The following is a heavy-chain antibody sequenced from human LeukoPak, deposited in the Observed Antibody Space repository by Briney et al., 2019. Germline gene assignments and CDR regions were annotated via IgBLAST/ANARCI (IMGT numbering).Heavy chain of an antibody. D-gene: IGHD6-19*01. CDR1: GFTFYDYG. Sequence: GGSLRLSCAASGFTFYDYGMSWVRHAPGKGLEWVSGINWNGGSTGYADSVKGRFTISRDNSKNTLYLQMNSLRAEDTAVYYCARILDSAWGELGYWGQGTLVTVSS. CDR3: ARILDSAWGELGY. J-gene: IGHJ4*02. CDR2: INWNGGST. V-gene: IGHV3-20*04.